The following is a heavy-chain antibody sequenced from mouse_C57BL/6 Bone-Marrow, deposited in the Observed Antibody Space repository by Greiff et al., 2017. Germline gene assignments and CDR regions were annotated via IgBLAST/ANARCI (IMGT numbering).Heavy chain of an antibody. V-gene: IGHV5-12*01. D-gene: IGHD2-3*01. CDR2: ISNGGGST. Sequence: EVKRVESGGGLVQPGGSLKLSCAASGFTFSDYYMYWVRQTPEKRLEWVAYISNGGGSTYYPDTVKGRFTISRDNAKNTLYLQMSRLKSEDTAMYYCARRFDGYYDAMDYWGQGTSLTVSS. CDR1: GFTFSDYY. CDR3: ARRFDGYYDAMDY. J-gene: IGHJ4*01.